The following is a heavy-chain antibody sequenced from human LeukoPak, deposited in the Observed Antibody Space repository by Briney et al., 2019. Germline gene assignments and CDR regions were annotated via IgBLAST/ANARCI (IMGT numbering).Heavy chain of an antibody. Sequence: TLSLTCAVSGGSISSGGYSWSWIRQPPGKALEWLARIDWDDDKYYSTSLKTRLTISKDTSKNQVVLTMTNMDPVDTATYYCARTVYYDFWSGYNQSPSYYYYYMDVWGKGTTVTVSS. J-gene: IGHJ6*03. D-gene: IGHD3-3*01. V-gene: IGHV2-70*11. CDR2: IDWDDDK. CDR3: ARTVYYDFWSGYNQSPSYYYYYMDV. CDR1: GGSISSGGYS.